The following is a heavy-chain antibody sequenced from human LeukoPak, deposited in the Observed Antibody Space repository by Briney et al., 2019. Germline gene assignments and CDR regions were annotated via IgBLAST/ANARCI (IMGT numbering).Heavy chain of an antibody. V-gene: IGHV3-74*01. CDR3: AREGCSSTSCYANWFDP. J-gene: IGHJ5*02. Sequence: GGSLRLSCAASGSTFSSYWMHWVRQAPGKGLVWVSRINSDGSSTSYADSVKGRFTISRDNAKNTLYLQMNSLRAEDTAVYYCAREGCSSTSCYANWFDPWGQGTLVTVSS. CDR2: INSDGSST. D-gene: IGHD2-2*01. CDR1: GSTFSSYW.